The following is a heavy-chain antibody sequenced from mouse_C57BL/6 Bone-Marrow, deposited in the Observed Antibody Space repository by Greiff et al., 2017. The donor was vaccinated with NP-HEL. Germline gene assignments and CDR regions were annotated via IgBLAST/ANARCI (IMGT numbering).Heavy chain of an antibody. CDR3: ARQGGYAMDY. CDR2: ISSGGSYT. J-gene: IGHJ4*01. V-gene: IGHV5-6*01. CDR1: GFTFSSYG. Sequence: EVKVVESGGDLVKPGGSLKLSCAASGFTFSSYGMSWVRQTPDKRLEWVATISSGGSYTYYPDSVKGRFTISRDKAKNTLYMQMSSLKSEDTAMYDGARQGGYAMDYWGQGTSVTVSA.